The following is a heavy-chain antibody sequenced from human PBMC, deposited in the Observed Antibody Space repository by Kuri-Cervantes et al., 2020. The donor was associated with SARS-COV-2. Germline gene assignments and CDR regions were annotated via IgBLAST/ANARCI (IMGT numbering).Heavy chain of an antibody. D-gene: IGHD4-23*01. CDR3: AKNRRTVAAPFDY. V-gene: IGHV3-74*01. Sequence: GESLKISCAASGFTFSSYAMHWVRQAPGKGLVWVSRINSDGSSTSYADSVKGRFTISRDNSKNTLYLQMNSLRADDTAVYYCAKNRRTVAAPFDYWGQGTLVTVSS. CDR1: GFTFSSYA. J-gene: IGHJ4*02. CDR2: INSDGSST.